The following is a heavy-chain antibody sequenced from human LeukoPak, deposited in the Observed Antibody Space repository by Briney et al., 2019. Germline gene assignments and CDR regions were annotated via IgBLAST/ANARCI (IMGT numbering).Heavy chain of an antibody. CDR1: GGSISSSNW. CDR3: ASSGSDRVGATYAYYYYYYYMDV. V-gene: IGHV4-4*02. D-gene: IGHD1-26*01. Sequence: PSETLSLTCAVSGGSISSSNWWSWVRQPPGKGLEWIGEIYHSGSTNYNPSLKSRVTICVDTYKNQFSLKLSSVTAADTAVYYCASSGSDRVGATYAYYYYYYYMDVWGKGTTVTISS. J-gene: IGHJ6*03. CDR2: IYHSGST.